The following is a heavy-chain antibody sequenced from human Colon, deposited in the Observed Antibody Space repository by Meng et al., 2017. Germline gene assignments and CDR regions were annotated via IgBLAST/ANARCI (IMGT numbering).Heavy chain of an antibody. CDR2: FFHTGRT. CDR1: GGSISSNW. D-gene: IGHD3/OR15-3a*01. CDR3: ARHISILGQRGFDY. V-gene: IGHV4-4*02. J-gene: IGHJ4*02. Sequence: QVQRQEPGPGLVKASGTLSLTCAVSGGSISSNWWSWVRQPPGKGLEWIGEFFHTGRTNYDPSLKSRVTISVDKSNNQFSLKLTSVTAADTAVYYCARHISILGQRGFDYWGQGTLVTVSS.